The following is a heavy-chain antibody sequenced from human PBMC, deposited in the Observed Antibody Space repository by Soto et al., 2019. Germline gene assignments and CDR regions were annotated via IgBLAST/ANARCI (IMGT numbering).Heavy chain of an antibody. CDR1: GFSLSTSGMC. CDR2: IDWDDDK. CDR3: ARIRRFLEWRDYYYYMDV. J-gene: IGHJ6*03. D-gene: IGHD3-3*01. V-gene: IGHV2-70*11. Sequence: SGPTLVKPTQTLTLTCTFSGFSLSTSGMCVSWIRQPPGKALEWLARIDWDDDKYYSTSLKTRLTISKDTSKNQVVLTMTNMDPVDTATYYCARIRRFLEWRDYYYYMDVWGKGTTVTVSS.